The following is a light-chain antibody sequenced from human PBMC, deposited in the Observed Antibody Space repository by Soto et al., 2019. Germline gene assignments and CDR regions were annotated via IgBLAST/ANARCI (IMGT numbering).Light chain of an antibody. V-gene: IGKV4-1*01. CDR2: WAS. CDR1: QTVLYSSNNQNY. J-gene: IGKJ2*01. CDR3: QQYYSSPHT. Sequence: DIVMTQSPDSLAVSLGERATFNCKSSQTVLYSSNNQNYLAWYQQKPGQPPKLLIYWASTRESGVPDRFSGSGSGTDFTLTISRLQAEDVAVYYCQQYYSSPHTFGQGTKLEIK.